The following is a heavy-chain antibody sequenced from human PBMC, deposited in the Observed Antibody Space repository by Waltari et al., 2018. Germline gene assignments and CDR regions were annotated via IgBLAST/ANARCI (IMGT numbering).Heavy chain of an antibody. V-gene: IGHV3-21*06. Sequence: EVQLVESGGGLVKPGGSLRLSCAASGFTFSSYSMNWVRQAPGKGLEWVSSISGGSSYRHYADSAKGRFTISRDNAKNSLHLQLNSLRAEDTAVYYCARVRFGSGTYYTQDVWGEGTTVTVSS. J-gene: IGHJ6*04. CDR2: ISGGSSYR. CDR3: ARVRFGSGTYYTQDV. D-gene: IGHD3-10*01. CDR1: GFTFSSYS.